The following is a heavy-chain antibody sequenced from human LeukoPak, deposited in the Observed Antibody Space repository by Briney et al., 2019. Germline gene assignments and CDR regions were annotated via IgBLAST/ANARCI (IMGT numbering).Heavy chain of an antibody. D-gene: IGHD3-10*01. CDR3: ARNSRYYNGAGVYYGYYYSGMDV. CDR2: IYYSGST. Sequence: SETLSLTCTVSGGSISSYYWSWIRQPPGKGLEWIGYIYYSGSTNYNPSLKSRVTISVDTSKNQFSLKLSSVTAADTAVYYCARNSRYYNGAGVYYGYYYSGMDVGAKGTRATVP. CDR1: GGSISSYY. J-gene: IGHJ6*04. V-gene: IGHV4-59*01.